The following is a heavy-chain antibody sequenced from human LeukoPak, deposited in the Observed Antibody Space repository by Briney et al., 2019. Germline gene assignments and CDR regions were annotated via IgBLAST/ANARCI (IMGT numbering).Heavy chain of an antibody. CDR3: TTESDYVWGSYRTFDY. Sequence: GGSLRLSCAASGFTFNSHWMTWVRQAPGKGLEWVGRIKSKTDGGTTDYAAPVKGRFTISRDDSKNTLYLQMNSLKTEDTAVYYCTTESDYVWGSYRTFDYWGQGTLVTVSS. V-gene: IGHV3-15*01. J-gene: IGHJ4*02. CDR1: GFTFNSHW. D-gene: IGHD3-16*02. CDR2: IKSKTDGGTT.